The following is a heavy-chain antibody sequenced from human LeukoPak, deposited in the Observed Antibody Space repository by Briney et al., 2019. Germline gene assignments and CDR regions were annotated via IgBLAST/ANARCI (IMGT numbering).Heavy chain of an antibody. V-gene: IGHV1-69*13. CDR2: IIPIFGTA. CDR1: GGTFSSYA. J-gene: IGHJ6*02. CDR3: ARDGCSSISCHPNYYYYYGMDV. Sequence: SVKVSCTASGGTFSSYAISWVRQAPGQGLEWMGGIIPIFGTANYAQKFQGRVTITADESTSTAYMELSSLRSEDTAVYYCARDGCSSISCHPNYYYYYGMDVWGQGTTVTVSS. D-gene: IGHD2-2*01.